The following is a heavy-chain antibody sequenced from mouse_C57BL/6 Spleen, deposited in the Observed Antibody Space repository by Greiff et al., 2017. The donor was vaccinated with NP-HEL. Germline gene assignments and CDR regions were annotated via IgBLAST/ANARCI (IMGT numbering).Heavy chain of an antibody. CDR1: GYTFTDYY. J-gene: IGHJ4*01. Sequence: EVQLQQSGPELVKPGASVKISCKASGYTFTDYYMNWVKQSHGKSLEWIGDINPNNGGTNYNEKFKGKATLTVDKSSSTAYMELRSLTSEDSAVYYCARSGRAMDYWGQGTSVTVSS. CDR2: INPNNGGT. CDR3: ARSGRAMDY. V-gene: IGHV1-26*01.